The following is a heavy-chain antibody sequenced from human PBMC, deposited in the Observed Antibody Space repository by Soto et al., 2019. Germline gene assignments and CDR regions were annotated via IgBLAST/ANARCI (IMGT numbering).Heavy chain of an antibody. CDR3: AKEAPVRTLIAATCWHFDY. CDR2: ISGSGDST. D-gene: IGHD5-12*01. Sequence: EVQLLESGGGLVQPGGSLRLSCAASGFTFSSYAMSWVRQAPGKGLEWVSGISGSGDSTYYADSVKGRFTISRDNSKNTLYLQINSLRVEDTAVYYCAKEAPVRTLIAATCWHFDYWGQGTLVTVSS. V-gene: IGHV3-23*01. J-gene: IGHJ4*02. CDR1: GFTFSSYA.